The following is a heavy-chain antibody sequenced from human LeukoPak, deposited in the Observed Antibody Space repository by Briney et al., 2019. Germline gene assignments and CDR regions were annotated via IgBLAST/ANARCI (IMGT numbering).Heavy chain of an antibody. CDR2: IYPGDSDT. J-gene: IGHJ5*02. Sequence: PGESLKISCKGSGSSFTSYWICWVRPPPGKGLEWMGIIYPGDSDTRYSPSFQGQVTISADKSISTAYLQWSSLKASDTAMYYCARHASPSIVVVVAANNWFDPWGQGTLVTVSS. V-gene: IGHV5-51*01. CDR1: GSSFTSYW. CDR3: ARHASPSIVVVVAANNWFDP. D-gene: IGHD2-15*01.